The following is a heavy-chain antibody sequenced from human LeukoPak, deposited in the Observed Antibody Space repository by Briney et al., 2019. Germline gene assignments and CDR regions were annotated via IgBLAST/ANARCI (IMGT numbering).Heavy chain of an antibody. Sequence: SETLSLTCSVSGDSIRSGTYYWSWIRQPAGKGLEWIGRIYTSGSTSYNPSLKSRVTISVDTSKNQFSLKLNSVTAADTAVYYCARHRWSITISFDPWGPGSLVTVSS. J-gene: IGHJ5*02. D-gene: IGHD3-3*01. CDR1: GDSIRSGTYY. CDR2: IYTSGST. V-gene: IGHV4-61*02. CDR3: ARHRWSITISFDP.